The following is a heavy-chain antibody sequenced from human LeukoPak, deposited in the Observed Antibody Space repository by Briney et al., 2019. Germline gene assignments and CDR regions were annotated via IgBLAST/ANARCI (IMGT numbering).Heavy chain of an antibody. Sequence: GGSLRLSCAASGFTFSSSAMSWVRQAPGKGLEWVSAISGSGGSTYYYADSVKGRFTISRDNSKNTLYLQMNSLGAEDTAVYYCAKVSGYCTNGVGFSYFWGQGTLVTVSS. V-gene: IGHV3-23*01. D-gene: IGHD2-8*01. CDR2: ISGSGGST. J-gene: IGHJ4*02. CDR3: AKVSGYCTNGVGFSYF. CDR1: GFTFSSSA.